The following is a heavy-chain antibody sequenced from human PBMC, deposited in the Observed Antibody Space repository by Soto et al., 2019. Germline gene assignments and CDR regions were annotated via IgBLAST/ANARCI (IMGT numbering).Heavy chain of an antibody. CDR3: ARERVGVPAADAFDI. V-gene: IGHV1-46*01. CDR1: GYTFTSYY. CDR2: INPSGGST. D-gene: IGHD2-2*01. J-gene: IGHJ3*02. Sequence: GASVKVSCEACGYTFTSYYMHWVRQAPGQGLEWMGIINPSGGSTSYAQKFQGRVTMTRDTSTSTVYMELSSLRSEDTAVYYCARERVGVPAADAFDIWGQGTMVTVSS.